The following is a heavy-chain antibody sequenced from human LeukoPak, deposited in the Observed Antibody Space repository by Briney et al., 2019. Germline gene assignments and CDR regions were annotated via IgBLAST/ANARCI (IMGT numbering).Heavy chain of an antibody. CDR1: GFTFSSYW. CDR3: ARERISRAYFDY. Sequence: GGSLRLSCAASGFTFSSYWMHWVRQAPGKGLVWVSRINSDGSSTSYADSVKGRFTISRDNAKNTLYVQMNSLRAEDTAVYYCARERISRAYFDYWGQGTLVTVSS. D-gene: IGHD2/OR15-2a*01. J-gene: IGHJ4*02. CDR2: INSDGSST. V-gene: IGHV3-74*01.